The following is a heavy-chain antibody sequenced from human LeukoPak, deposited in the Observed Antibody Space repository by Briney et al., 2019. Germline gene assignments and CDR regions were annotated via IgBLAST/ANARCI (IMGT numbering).Heavy chain of an antibody. J-gene: IGHJ4*02. CDR2: IWYDGSHK. Sequence: PGGSLRLSCVVSGFTFSRFGMHWVRQAPGKGLEWVAYIWYDGSHKYYTDSVKGRFTISRDNPKNTLYLQVNSLRVEDTAVYYCAKDRRSDFVGYFDYWGQGTLVTVSS. V-gene: IGHV3-30*02. D-gene: IGHD4-23*01. CDR3: AKDRRSDFVGYFDY. CDR1: GFTFSRFG.